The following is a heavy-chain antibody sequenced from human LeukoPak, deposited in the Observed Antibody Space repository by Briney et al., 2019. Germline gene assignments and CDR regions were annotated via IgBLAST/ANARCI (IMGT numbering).Heavy chain of an antibody. V-gene: IGHV4-30-2*01. CDR2: IYHSGST. Sequence: TLSLTCAVSGGSISSGGYSWSWIRQPPGKGLEWIGYIYHSGSTYYNPSLKSRVTISVDRSKNQFSLKLSSVTAADTAVYYCARANDYYDSSGFVFDYWGQGTLVTVSS. D-gene: IGHD3-22*01. J-gene: IGHJ4*02. CDR1: GGSISSGGYS. CDR3: ARANDYYDSSGFVFDY.